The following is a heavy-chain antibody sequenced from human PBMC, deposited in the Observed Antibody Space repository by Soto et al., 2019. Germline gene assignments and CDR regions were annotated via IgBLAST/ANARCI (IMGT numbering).Heavy chain of an antibody. V-gene: IGHV3-23*01. Sequence: GGSLRLSCAVSGFIFNNYAMTWVRQAPGKGLEWVSTVTASGGGTFYANSVKGRFTISRDNSRNTLHLQMSSLGVEDTALYYCAKALGPALTAKFGYWGQGTLVTVSS. CDR3: AKALGPALTAKFGY. CDR2: VTASGGGT. CDR1: GFIFNNYA. D-gene: IGHD5-18*01. J-gene: IGHJ4*02.